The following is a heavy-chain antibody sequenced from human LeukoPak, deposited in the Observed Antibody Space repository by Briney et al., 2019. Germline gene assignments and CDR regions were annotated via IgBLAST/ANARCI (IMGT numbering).Heavy chain of an antibody. CDR3: ARGRGGSCYSGCYQH. J-gene: IGHJ1*01. Sequence: PSETLSLTCAVSGVSISSYYWTWIRQPAGKGLEWIGLIYTSGTTNYNPSVKSRVTMSVDTSKNQFSLKLSSVTAADTAVYYCARGRGGSCYSGCYQHWGQGTLVTVSS. D-gene: IGHD2-15*01. CDR2: IYTSGTT. CDR1: GVSISSYY. V-gene: IGHV4-4*07.